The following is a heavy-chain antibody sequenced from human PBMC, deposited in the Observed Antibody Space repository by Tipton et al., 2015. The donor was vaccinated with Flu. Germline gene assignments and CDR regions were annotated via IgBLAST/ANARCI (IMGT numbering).Heavy chain of an antibody. J-gene: IGHJ3*01. V-gene: IGHV5-51*01. CDR1: GYSFTSYW. D-gene: IGHD3/OR15-3a*01. CDR3: ARATYDFWSDYFSGGFDF. CDR2: IHPGDSET. Sequence: QLVQSGAEVKKPGESLKISCKGSGYSFTSYWIGWVRQMPGKGLEWMAIIHPGDSETRYSPSFQGQVTISADRPISTAYLQWSSLKASDTAMYYRARATYDFWSDYFSGGFDFWGQGTMVTVFS.